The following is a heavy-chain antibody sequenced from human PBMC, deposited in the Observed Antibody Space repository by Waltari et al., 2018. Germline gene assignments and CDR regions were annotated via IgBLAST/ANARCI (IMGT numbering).Heavy chain of an antibody. J-gene: IGHJ4*02. Sequence: QVQLVESGGGVVQPGRSLGLSCAASGFTFSSYGMHWVRQAPGKGLEWVAVISYDGSNKYYADSVKGRFTISRDNSKNTLYLQMNSLRAEDTAVYYCAKFGESGSGWYSLDYWGQGTLVTVSS. CDR2: ISYDGSNK. CDR1: GFTFSSYG. D-gene: IGHD6-19*01. CDR3: AKFGESGSGWYSLDY. V-gene: IGHV3-30*18.